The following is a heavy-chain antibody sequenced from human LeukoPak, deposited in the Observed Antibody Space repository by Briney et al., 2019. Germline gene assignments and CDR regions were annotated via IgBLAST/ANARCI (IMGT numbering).Heavy chain of an antibody. CDR3: AKDMVYSSYYFDY. CDR1: GFTFSSYG. D-gene: IGHD5-12*01. J-gene: IGHJ4*02. Sequence: PGGSLRLSCAASGFTFSSYGMHWVRQAPGKGLEWVAFIRYDGSNKYYADSVKGRFPISRDNSKNTLYLQMNSLRAEDTAVYYCAKDMVYSSYYFDYWGQGTLVTVSS. V-gene: IGHV3-30*02. CDR2: IRYDGSNK.